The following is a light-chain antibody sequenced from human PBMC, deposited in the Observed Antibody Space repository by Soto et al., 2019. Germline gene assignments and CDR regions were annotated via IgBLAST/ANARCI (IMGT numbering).Light chain of an antibody. CDR2: GAS. CDR1: QSVSSSY. CDR3: QQRHNWPIT. Sequence: EIVLTQSPGTLSLSPGERATLSCRASQSVSSSYLAWYQQKPGQAPRLLIYGASSRATGIPDRFSGSGSGTDFTLTISRLEPEDFAVYYCQQRHNWPITFGQG. J-gene: IGKJ5*01. V-gene: IGKV3D-20*02.